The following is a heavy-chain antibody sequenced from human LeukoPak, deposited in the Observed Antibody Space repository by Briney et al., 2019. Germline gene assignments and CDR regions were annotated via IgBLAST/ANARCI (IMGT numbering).Heavy chain of an antibody. V-gene: IGHV4-4*07. CDR2: IYTSGST. CDR3: ARGALWSRHYDILTGYVYFDY. D-gene: IGHD3-9*01. J-gene: IGHJ4*02. CDR1: GGSISSYY. Sequence: SETLSLTCTVSGGSISSYYWSWIRQPAGKGLEWIGRIYTSGSTNYNPSLKSRVTISVDTSKNQFSLKLSSVTAADTAVYYCARGALWSRHYDILTGYVYFDYWGQGTLVTVSS.